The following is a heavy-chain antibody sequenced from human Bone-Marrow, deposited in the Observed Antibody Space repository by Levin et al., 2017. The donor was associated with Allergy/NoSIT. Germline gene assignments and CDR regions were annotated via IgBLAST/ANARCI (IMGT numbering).Heavy chain of an antibody. V-gene: IGHV3-33*01. CDR3: ARDNKSGYAGDY. CDR2: IWFDGSKK. CDR1: GFTFSRSG. D-gene: IGHD5-12*01. Sequence: GESLKISCAASGFTFSRSGMHWVRQAPGKGLEWVAIIWFDGSKKYYADSVKGRFTISRDNSKKTLSLQMNSLRAEGTAVYYCARDNKSGYAGDYWGQGTLVTVSS. J-gene: IGHJ4*02.